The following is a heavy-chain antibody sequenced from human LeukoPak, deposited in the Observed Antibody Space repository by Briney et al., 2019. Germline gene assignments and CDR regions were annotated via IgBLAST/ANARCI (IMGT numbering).Heavy chain of an antibody. CDR1: GYTFTGYY. Sequence: ASVKVSCKASGYTFTGYYMHWVRQAPGQGLEWMGWINPNSGGTYYAQKFQARVTMTRDTSISTAYMDLRSLRSDDTAVYYCARAEVALLWFGELLPRPNWFDPWGQGTLVTVSS. CDR3: ARAEVALLWFGELLPRPNWFDP. CDR2: INPNSGGT. D-gene: IGHD3-10*01. J-gene: IGHJ5*02. V-gene: IGHV1-2*02.